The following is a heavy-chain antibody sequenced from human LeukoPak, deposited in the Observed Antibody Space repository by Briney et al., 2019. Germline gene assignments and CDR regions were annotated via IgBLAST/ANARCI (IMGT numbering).Heavy chain of an antibody. D-gene: IGHD2-2*01. J-gene: IGHJ6*02. CDR2: IIPILGIA. CDR1: GGTFSSYA. CDR3: ARREGILREYQLSHWGWNYGMDV. V-gene: IGHV1-69*10. Sequence: SVKVSCKASGGTFSSYAISWVRQAPGQGLEWMGRIIPILGIANYAQTFQGRVTITADKSTSTDYMELSSLRSEDTAVYYCARREGILREYQLSHWGWNYGMDVWGQGTTVTVSS.